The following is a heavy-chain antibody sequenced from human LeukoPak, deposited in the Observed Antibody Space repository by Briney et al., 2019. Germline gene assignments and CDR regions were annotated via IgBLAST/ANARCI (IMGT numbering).Heavy chain of an antibody. CDR3: ARGPPLFDP. V-gene: IGHV3-48*04. CDR2: IDLSGSTL. J-gene: IGHJ5*02. Sequence: LPGGSLRLSCAASGLTFSSYTMNWVRQAPGKGLEWVSYIDLSGSTLYYVDSVKGRFTISRDNAKNSLYLQMNSLRAEDTAVYYCARGPPLFDPWGQGTLVAVSS. CDR1: GLTFSSYT.